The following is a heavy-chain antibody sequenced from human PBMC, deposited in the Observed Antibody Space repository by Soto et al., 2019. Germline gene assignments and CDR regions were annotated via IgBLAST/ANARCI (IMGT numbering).Heavy chain of an antibody. CDR3: AKDAYDILTGYYIRVFDY. Sequence: TGGSLRLSCAASGFTFSSYAMSWVRQAPGKGLEWVSAISGSGGSTYYADSVKGRFTISRDNSKNTLYLQMNSLRAEDTAVYYCAKDAYDILTGYYIRVFDYWGQGTLVTVSS. CDR2: ISGSGGST. V-gene: IGHV3-23*01. D-gene: IGHD3-9*01. J-gene: IGHJ4*02. CDR1: GFTFSSYA.